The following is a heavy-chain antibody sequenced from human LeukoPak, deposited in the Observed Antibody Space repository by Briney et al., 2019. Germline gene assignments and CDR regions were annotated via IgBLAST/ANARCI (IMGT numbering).Heavy chain of an antibody. Sequence: SETLSLTCTVSGGSISSNYWSWIRQPPGKGLEWIGYIHYSGSTNYNPSLKSRVTISVDTSKNQFSLKLSSVTAADTAVYYCARHGYSSGSLAWFDPWGQGTQVTVSS. J-gene: IGHJ5*02. CDR1: GGSISSNY. D-gene: IGHD6-19*01. CDR2: IHYSGST. V-gene: IGHV4-59*01. CDR3: ARHGYSSGSLAWFDP.